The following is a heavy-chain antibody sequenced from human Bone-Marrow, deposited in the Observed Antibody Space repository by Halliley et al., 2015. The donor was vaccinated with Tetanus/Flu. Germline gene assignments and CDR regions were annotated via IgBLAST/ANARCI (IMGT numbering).Heavy chain of an antibody. Sequence: WVAVLAYDGTYKYYAGSVKGRFPISRDTSNNPLWLQMTSLRAEDTAVYFCAKGQRLYGSACLFDYWGQGAPVTVSS. CDR2: LAYDGTYK. V-gene: IGHV3-30*18. CDR3: AKGQRLYGSACLFDY. D-gene: IGHD6-19*01. J-gene: IGHJ4*02.